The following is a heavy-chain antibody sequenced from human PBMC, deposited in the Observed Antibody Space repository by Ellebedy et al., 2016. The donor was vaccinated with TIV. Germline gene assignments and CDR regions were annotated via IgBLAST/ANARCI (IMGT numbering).Heavy chain of an antibody. D-gene: IGHD3/OR15-3a*01. J-gene: IGHJ4*02. V-gene: IGHV3-23*01. CDR3: ARRSTDFAFDS. CDR1: GFTFSTYP. Sequence: GESLKISCAASGFTFSTYPMNWVRQAPGKGLEWVSIISANGGTTYYADSVKGRFTISRENSKNTLFLQMSSLRAEETAMYFCARRSTDFAFDSWGQGTLVTVSS. CDR2: ISANGGTT.